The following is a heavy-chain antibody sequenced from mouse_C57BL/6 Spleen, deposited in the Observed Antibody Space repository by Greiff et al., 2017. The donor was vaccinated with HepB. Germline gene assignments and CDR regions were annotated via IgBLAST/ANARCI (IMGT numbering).Heavy chain of an antibody. V-gene: IGHV1-50*01. D-gene: IGHD2-4*01. J-gene: IGHJ3*01. Sequence: QVQLQQPGAELVKPGASVKLSCKASGYTFTSYWMQWVKQRPGQGLEWIGEIDPSDSYTNYNQKFKGKATLTVDTSSSTAYMQLSSLTSEDSAVYYCARLEDDYEGFAYWGQGTLVTVSA. CDR3: ARLEDDYEGFAY. CDR1: GYTFTSYW. CDR2: IDPSDSYT.